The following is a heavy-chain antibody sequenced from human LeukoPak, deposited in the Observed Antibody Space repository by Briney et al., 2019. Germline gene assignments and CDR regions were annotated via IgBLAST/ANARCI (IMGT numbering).Heavy chain of an antibody. J-gene: IGHJ4*02. Sequence: GGSLRLSCAASGFTFSSYAMSWVHQAPGKGLEWVSAISGSGGSTYYADSVKGRFTISRDNSKNTLYLQMNSLRAEDTAVYYCAKFGGGNSYYFDYWGQGTLVTVSS. CDR2: ISGSGGST. D-gene: IGHD4-23*01. V-gene: IGHV3-23*01. CDR1: GFTFSSYA. CDR3: AKFGGGNSYYFDY.